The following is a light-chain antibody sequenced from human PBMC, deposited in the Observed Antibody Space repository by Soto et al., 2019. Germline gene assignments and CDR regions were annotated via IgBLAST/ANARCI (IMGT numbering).Light chain of an antibody. J-gene: IGLJ2*01. Sequence: SYELTQPPSVSVSPGQTASITCSGDKLGEKYACWYQQKPGQSPVLVIYQDDDRPSGIPERFSGSNSGNTATLTISATQAMDEADYYCQAWDSTTVVFGGGTKLTVL. V-gene: IGLV3-1*01. CDR3: QAWDSTTVV. CDR1: KLGEKY. CDR2: QDD.